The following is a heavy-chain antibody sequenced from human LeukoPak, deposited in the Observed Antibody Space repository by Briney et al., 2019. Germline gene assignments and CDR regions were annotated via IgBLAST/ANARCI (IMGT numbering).Heavy chain of an antibody. CDR2: IIPIFGAA. D-gene: IGHD2-15*01. CDR1: GGTFSSYA. V-gene: IGHV1-69*13. Sequence: SVKVSCKASGGTFSSYAISWVRQAPGQGLEWMGGIIPIFGAANYAQKFQGRVTITADESTSTAYMELSSLRSEDTAVYYCARGFCSGGSCYSFDYWGQGTLVTVSS. J-gene: IGHJ4*02. CDR3: ARGFCSGGSCYSFDY.